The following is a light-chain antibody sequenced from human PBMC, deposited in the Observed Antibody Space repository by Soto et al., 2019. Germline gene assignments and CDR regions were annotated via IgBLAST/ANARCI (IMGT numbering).Light chain of an antibody. CDR3: QQYGSSPLT. J-gene: IGKJ3*01. CDR1: QSVRSTY. Sequence: ETVLTQSPGTLSLSPGERATLSCRASQSVRSTYLAWYQQKPGQAPRLLIYGASSRATGIPDRFSGSGSGTDFTLTISRLEPEDFAVYYCQQYGSSPLTFGPGTKVDI. V-gene: IGKV3-20*01. CDR2: GAS.